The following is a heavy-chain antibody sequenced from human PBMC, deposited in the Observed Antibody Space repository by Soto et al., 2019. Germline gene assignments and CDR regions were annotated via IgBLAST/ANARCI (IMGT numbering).Heavy chain of an antibody. D-gene: IGHD6-6*01. V-gene: IGHV3-33*01. J-gene: IGHJ4*02. Sequence: AVGSLRLFCAASGFTFSSYGMHWVRQAPGKGLEWVAVIWYDGSNKYYADSVKGRFTISRDNSKNTLYLQMNSLRAEDTAVYYCARDPAEYSSSSGFFDYWGQGTLVTVSS. CDR3: ARDPAEYSSSSGFFDY. CDR2: IWYDGSNK. CDR1: GFTFSSYG.